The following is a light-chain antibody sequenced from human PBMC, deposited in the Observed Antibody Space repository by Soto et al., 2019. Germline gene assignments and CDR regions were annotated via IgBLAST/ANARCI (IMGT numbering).Light chain of an antibody. J-gene: IGLJ3*02. CDR1: SSDIGSYNL. Sequence: QSALTQPASVSGSPGQSITISCTGTSSDIGSYNLVSWYQHHPGKAPQLMIYEVTKRPSGVSDHFSGSKSGNTASLTISGLQAEDEADYFRCSYARNNPFWVFGGGTKLTVL. V-gene: IGLV2-23*02. CDR2: EVT. CDR3: CSYARNNPFWV.